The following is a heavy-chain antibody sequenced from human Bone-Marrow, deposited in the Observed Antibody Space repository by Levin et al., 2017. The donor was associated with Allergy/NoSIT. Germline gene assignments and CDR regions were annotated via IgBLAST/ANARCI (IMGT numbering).Heavy chain of an antibody. CDR1: GYRFTDYW. J-gene: IGHJ5*02. Sequence: KVSCKGSGYRFTDYWIGWVRQMPGKGLEWMGIIYPADSDTRYSPSFQGQVTMSADKSISTAYLQWSSLKASDTATYYCARGVAVASHGLDWLDPWGQGTLVTVSS. CDR2: IYPADSDT. D-gene: IGHD6-19*01. CDR3: ARGVAVASHGLDWLDP. V-gene: IGHV5-51*01.